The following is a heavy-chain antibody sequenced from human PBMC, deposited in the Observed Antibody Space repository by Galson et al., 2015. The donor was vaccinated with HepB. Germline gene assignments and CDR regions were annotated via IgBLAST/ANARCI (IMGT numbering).Heavy chain of an antibody. CDR1: GSTFTSYY. CDR3: ARGRPYCSNRCYAKWFDP. Sequence: SVKVSCKASGSTFTSYYMHWVRQAPGQGLEWMGWINAGSGNTKYSQKFQGRVTITRDTSASTAYMELSSLRSEDTAVYYCARGRPYCSNRCYAKWFDPWGQGTLVTVSS. D-gene: IGHD2-2*01. CDR2: INAGSGNT. V-gene: IGHV1-3*01. J-gene: IGHJ5*02.